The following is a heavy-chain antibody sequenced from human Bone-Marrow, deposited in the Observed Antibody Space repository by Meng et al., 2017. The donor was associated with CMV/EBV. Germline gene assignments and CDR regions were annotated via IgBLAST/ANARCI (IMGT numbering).Heavy chain of an antibody. J-gene: IGHJ4*02. CDR1: GYTFTGYY. CDR2: INPNSGGT. Sequence: ASVKVSCKASGYTFTGYYMHWVRQAPGQGLEWMGWINPNSGGTNYAQKFQGRVTMTRDTSISTAYMELSSLRSDDTAVYYCARDKEGNYDTSEYHYIHFDYWGQGTLVTVSS. D-gene: IGHD3-22*01. CDR3: ARDKEGNYDTSEYHYIHFDY. V-gene: IGHV1-2*02.